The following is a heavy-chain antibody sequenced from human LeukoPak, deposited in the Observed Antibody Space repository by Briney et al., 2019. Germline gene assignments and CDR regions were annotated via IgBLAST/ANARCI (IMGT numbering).Heavy chain of an antibody. CDR2: ISGSGGST. J-gene: IGHJ6*03. D-gene: IGHD6-6*01. V-gene: IGHV3-23*01. Sequence: GGSLRLSCAASGFTFSSYAMSWVRQAPGKGLEWVSAISGSGGSTYYADSVKGRFTISRDNSKNTLYLQMNSLRAEDTAVYYCAKEGSIAARGGPYYYYMDVWGKGTTVTVSS. CDR3: AKEGSIAARGGPYYYYMDV. CDR1: GFTFSSYA.